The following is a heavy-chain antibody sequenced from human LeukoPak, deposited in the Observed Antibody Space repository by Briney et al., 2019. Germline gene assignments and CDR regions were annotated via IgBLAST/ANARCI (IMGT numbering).Heavy chain of an antibody. V-gene: IGHV4-39*07. Sequence: NPSETLSLTCTVSGGSISSSSYYWGWIRQPPGKGLEWIGSIYYSGSTYYNPSPKSRVTISVDTSKNQFSLKLSSVTAADTAVYYCARVQYSKWLGNYYYMDVWGKGTTVTVSS. D-gene: IGHD6-19*01. CDR3: ARVQYSKWLGNYYYMDV. CDR2: IYYSGST. J-gene: IGHJ6*03. CDR1: GGSISSSSYY.